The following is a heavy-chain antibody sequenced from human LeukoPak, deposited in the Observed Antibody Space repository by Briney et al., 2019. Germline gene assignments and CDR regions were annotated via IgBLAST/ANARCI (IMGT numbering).Heavy chain of an antibody. CDR3: AKDRSPVVITHVDY. CDR2: ISGSGHTT. Sequence: GGSLRLSCAASGFTFSSCAMSWVRQAPGKGLEWVSAISGSGHTTYYADSVKGRFTISRDDAKNTLYLQMNSLRAEDTAVYYCAKDRSPVVITHVDYWGQGTLVTVSS. J-gene: IGHJ4*02. D-gene: IGHD3-22*01. V-gene: IGHV3-23*01. CDR1: GFTFSSCA.